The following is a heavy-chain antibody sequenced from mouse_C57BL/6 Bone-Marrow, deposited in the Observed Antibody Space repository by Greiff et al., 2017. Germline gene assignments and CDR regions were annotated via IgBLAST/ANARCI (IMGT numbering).Heavy chain of an antibody. V-gene: IGHV1-63*01. CDR3: ARRYYYGSSYSFFAY. CDR1: GYTFTNYW. J-gene: IGHJ3*01. Sequence: QVQLKQSGAELVRPGTSVKMSCKASGYTFTNYWIGWAKQRPGHGLEWIGDIYPGSGYTNYNEKFKGKATLTAAKSSSTAYMQFSSLTSEDSAIYYCARRYYYGSSYSFFAYWGQGTLVTVSA. D-gene: IGHD1-1*01. CDR2: IYPGSGYT.